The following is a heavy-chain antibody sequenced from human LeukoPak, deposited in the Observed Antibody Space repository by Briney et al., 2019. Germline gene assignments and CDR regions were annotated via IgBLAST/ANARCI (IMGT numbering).Heavy chain of an antibody. V-gene: IGHV4-59*01. J-gene: IGHJ4*02. CDR2: IYYSGTT. Sequence: SQTLSLTCTVSGGSISSYYWSWIRQPPGKGLEWIGYIYYSGTTNYNPSLKSRVTISVDTSKNQFSLKLSSVTAADTAVYYCARGVYIAAAQYGYWGQGTLVAVSS. D-gene: IGHD6-13*01. CDR3: ARGVYIAAAQYGY. CDR1: GGSISSYY.